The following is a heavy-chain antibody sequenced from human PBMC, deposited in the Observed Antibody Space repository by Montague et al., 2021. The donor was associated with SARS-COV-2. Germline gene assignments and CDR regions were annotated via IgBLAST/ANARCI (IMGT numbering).Heavy chain of an antibody. CDR2: INHSGST. Sequence: SETLSLTCAVYGGSSSDYYWSWIRQPPGKGLEWMGEINHSGSTGXNPSLKSRVTISVDTSKNQFSLRLTSVTAADTAVYYCARERQGNYFHYYGLDVWGQGTTVTISS. D-gene: IGHD1-1*01. J-gene: IGHJ6*02. CDR1: GGSSSDYY. CDR3: ARERQGNYFHYYGLDV. V-gene: IGHV4-34*01.